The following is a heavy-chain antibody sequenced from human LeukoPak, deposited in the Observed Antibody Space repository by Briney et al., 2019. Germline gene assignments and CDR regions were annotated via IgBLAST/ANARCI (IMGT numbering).Heavy chain of an antibody. V-gene: IGHV4-34*01. CDR2: INHSGST. D-gene: IGHD3-3*01. CDR1: GGSFSGYY. J-gene: IGHJ4*02. Sequence: SETLSLTCAVYGGSFSGYYWSWIRQPPGKGLEWIGEINHSGSTNYNPSLKSRVTISVDTSKNQFSLKLSSVTAADTAVYYCARGLYYDFWSGPRFGFDYWGQGTLVTVSS. CDR3: ARGLYYDFWSGPRFGFDY.